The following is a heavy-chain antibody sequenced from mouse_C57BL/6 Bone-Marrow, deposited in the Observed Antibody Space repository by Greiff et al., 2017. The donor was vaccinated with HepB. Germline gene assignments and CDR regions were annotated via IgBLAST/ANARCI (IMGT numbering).Heavy chain of an antibody. CDR3: ARRDGYNFDY. V-gene: IGHV1-64*01. J-gene: IGHJ2*01. CDR1: GYTFTSYW. Sequence: QVQLKQPGAELVKPGASVKLSCKASGYTFTSYWMHWVKQRPGQGLEWIGMIHPNSGSTNYNEKFKSKATLTVDKSSSTAYMQLSSLTSEDSAVYYCARRDGYNFDYWGQGTTLTVSS. CDR2: IHPNSGST. D-gene: IGHD2-3*01.